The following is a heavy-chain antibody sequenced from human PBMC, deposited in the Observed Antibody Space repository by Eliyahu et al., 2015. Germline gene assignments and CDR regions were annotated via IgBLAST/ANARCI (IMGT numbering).Heavy chain of an antibody. Sequence: QVQLVQSXGTVVQPGGSLTLSCAASGLXSGSHVIFWVRQTPAKGLAWVAVISSDGGNQHQADSVRGRFTVSRDNPKNTVYLQMSSLRFDDTAIYYCAVGISGNAPFDHWGQGSLVTVSS. CDR2: ISSDGGNQ. D-gene: IGHD1-26*01. J-gene: IGHJ4*02. CDR3: AVGISGNAPFDH. CDR1: GLXSGSHV. V-gene: IGHV3-30*15.